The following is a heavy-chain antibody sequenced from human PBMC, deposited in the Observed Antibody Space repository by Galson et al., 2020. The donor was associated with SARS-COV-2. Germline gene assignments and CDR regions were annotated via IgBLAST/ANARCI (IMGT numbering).Heavy chain of an antibody. CDR1: GFTFSNYD. CDR3: AKDPGYSYGTYFDY. Sequence: GESLKISCAASGFTFSNYDMSWVRQAPGKGLEWVSSIDRNGIGTFYSDSVKGRFTISRDNSKNTLSLQMNSLGAEDTALYYCAKDPGYSYGTYFDYWGQGDLVAVSS. V-gene: IGHV3-23*01. J-gene: IGHJ4*02. D-gene: IGHD5-18*01. CDR2: IDRNGIGT.